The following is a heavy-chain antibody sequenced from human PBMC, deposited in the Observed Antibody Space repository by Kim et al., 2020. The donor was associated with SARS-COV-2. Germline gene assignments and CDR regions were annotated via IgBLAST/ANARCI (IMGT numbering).Heavy chain of an antibody. Sequence: GGSLRLSCAASGFTFGDYAMHWVRQAPGKGLEWVSGISWNSGSIGYADSVKGRFTISRDNAKNSLYLQMNSLRAEDTALYYCAKVGLRYFDWLLGWFDPWGQGTLVTVSS. CDR2: ISWNSGSI. J-gene: IGHJ5*02. CDR3: AKVGLRYFDWLLGWFDP. CDR1: GFTFGDYA. V-gene: IGHV3-9*01. D-gene: IGHD3-9*01.